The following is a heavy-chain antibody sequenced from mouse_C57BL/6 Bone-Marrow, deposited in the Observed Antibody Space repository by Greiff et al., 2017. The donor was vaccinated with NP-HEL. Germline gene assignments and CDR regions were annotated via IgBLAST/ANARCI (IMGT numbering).Heavy chain of an antibody. D-gene: IGHD2-4*01. Sequence: QVQLQQSGPELVKPGASVKLSCKASGYTFTSYDINWVKQRPGQGLEWIGWIYPRDGSTKYNEKFKGKATLTVDTSSSTAYMELHSLTSEDSAVYVCARWKSYDYSWYFDVWGTGTTVTVAS. CDR2: IYPRDGST. J-gene: IGHJ1*03. CDR3: ARWKSYDYSWYFDV. CDR1: GYTFTSYD. V-gene: IGHV1-85*01.